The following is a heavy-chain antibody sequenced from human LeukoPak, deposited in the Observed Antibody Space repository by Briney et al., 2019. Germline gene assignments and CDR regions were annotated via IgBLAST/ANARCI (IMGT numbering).Heavy chain of an antibody. V-gene: IGHV3-30-3*01. D-gene: IGHD6-13*01. Sequence: GRSLRLSCAASGFTFSSYAMHWVRQAPGKGLEWVAVISYDGSNKYYADSVKGRFTISRDNSKNTLYLQMNSLRAEDTAVYYCARDSVSSGTRYSSSFGLFDYWGQGTLVTVSS. CDR1: GFTFSSYA. J-gene: IGHJ4*02. CDR2: ISYDGSNK. CDR3: ARDSVSSGTRYSSSFGLFDY.